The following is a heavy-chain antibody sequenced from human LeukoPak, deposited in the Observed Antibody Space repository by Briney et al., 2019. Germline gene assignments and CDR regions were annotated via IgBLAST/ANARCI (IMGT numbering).Heavy chain of an antibody. CDR1: GGSFSGYY. CDR2: INHSGST. V-gene: IGHV4-34*01. D-gene: IGHD4-17*01. J-gene: IGHJ4*02. CDR3: ARADYGLKYYFDY. Sequence: PSETLSLTCAVYGGSFSGYYWSWIRQPPGKGLEWTGEINHSGSTNYNPSLKSRVTISVDTSKNQFSLKLSSVTAADTAVYYCARADYGLKYYFDYWGQGTLVTVSS.